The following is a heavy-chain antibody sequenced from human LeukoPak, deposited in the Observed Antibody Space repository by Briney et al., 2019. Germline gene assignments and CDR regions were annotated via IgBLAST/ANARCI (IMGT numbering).Heavy chain of an antibody. J-gene: IGHJ5*02. CDR1: GGSISSSSYY. V-gene: IGHV4-39*07. CDR2: IYYSGST. CDR3: ASGGGTMVRGVIGNWFDP. Sequence: PSETLSLTCTVSGGSISSSSYYWGWIGQPPGKGLEWIGSIYYSGSTYYNPSLKSRVTISVDTSKNQFSLKLSSVTAADTAVYYCASGGGTMVRGVIGNWFDPWGQGTLVTVSS. D-gene: IGHD3-10*01.